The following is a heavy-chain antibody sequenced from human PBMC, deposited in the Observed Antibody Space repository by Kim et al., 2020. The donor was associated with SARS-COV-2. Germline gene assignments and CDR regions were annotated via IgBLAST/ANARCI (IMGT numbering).Heavy chain of an antibody. CDR1: GLTFSRNG. Sequence: GGSLRLSCAVSGLTFSRNGMHWVRQAPGKGLEWVAGIWYDGTKRYYGDSVKGRFTIARDNSRNTVDLQMNSLRVEDTAVYGCESGKVVAGSTRSTGALDIWGRGTMVPVSS. CDR3: ESGKVVAGSTRSTGALDI. CDR2: IWYDGTKR. V-gene: IGHV3-33*01. J-gene: IGHJ3*02. D-gene: IGHD3-10*01.